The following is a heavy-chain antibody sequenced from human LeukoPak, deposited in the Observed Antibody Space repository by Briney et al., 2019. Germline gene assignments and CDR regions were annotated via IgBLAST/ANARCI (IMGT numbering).Heavy chain of an antibody. CDR3: ARATGRIAAAAIDY. CDR2: IYHSGST. V-gene: IGHV4-30-2*01. Sequence: PSETLSLTCTVSGGSISSGGYYWSWIRQPPGKGLEWIGYIYHSGSTYYNPSLKSRVTISVDRSKNQFSLKLSSVTAADTAVYYCARATGRIAAAAIDYWGQGTLVTVSS. J-gene: IGHJ4*02. D-gene: IGHD6-13*01. CDR1: GGSISSGGYY.